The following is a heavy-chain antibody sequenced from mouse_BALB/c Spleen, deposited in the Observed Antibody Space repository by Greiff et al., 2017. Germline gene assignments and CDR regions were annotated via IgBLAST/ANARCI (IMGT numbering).Heavy chain of an antibody. CDR3: ARTGLTGKAWFAY. J-gene: IGHJ3*01. Sequence: QVQLKQSGAELMKPGASVKISCKATGYTFSSYWIEWVKQRPGHGLEWIGEILPGSGSTNYNEKFKGKATFTADTSSNTAYMQLSSLTSEDSAVYYCARTGLTGKAWFAYWGQGTLVTVSA. CDR2: ILPGSGST. D-gene: IGHD4-1*01. V-gene: IGHV1-9*01. CDR1: GYTFSSYW.